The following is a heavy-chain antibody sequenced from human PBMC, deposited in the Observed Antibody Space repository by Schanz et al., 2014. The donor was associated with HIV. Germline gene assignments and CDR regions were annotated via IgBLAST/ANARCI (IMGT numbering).Heavy chain of an antibody. D-gene: IGHD3-22*01. Sequence: QVHLVESGGGVVQPGRSLRLSCAASGFTFNNYGMHWVRQAPGKGLEWVAVISYDGRNKYYEDSVKGRFTISRDNSKNTLYLQLKSLRADDTAVYYCAKDRNYYDSKYFGKGNYYYYYGMDVWGQGTKVTVSS. J-gene: IGHJ6*02. V-gene: IGHV3-30*18. CDR2: ISYDGRNK. CDR3: AKDRNYYDSKYFGKGNYYYYYGMDV. CDR1: GFTFNNYG.